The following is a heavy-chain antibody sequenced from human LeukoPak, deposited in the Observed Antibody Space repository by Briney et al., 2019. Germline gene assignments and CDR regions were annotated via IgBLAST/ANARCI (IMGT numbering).Heavy chain of an antibody. CDR2: IYHRGST. Sequence: KPSETLSLTCTVSGYSISSGYYWGWIRQPPGKGLEWIGSIYHRGSTYYNPSLKSRVTISVDTSKNQFSLKLSSVTAADTAVYYCASRDLWFGEYGYWGQGTLVTVSS. CDR3: ASRDLWFGEYGY. D-gene: IGHD3-10*01. CDR1: GYSISSGYY. V-gene: IGHV4-38-2*02. J-gene: IGHJ4*02.